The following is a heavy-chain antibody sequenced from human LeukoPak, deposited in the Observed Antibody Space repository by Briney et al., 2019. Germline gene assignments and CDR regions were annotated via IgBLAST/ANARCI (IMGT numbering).Heavy chain of an antibody. V-gene: IGHV4-59*01. D-gene: IGHD6-13*01. CDR1: GGSISSYY. J-gene: IGHJ2*01. CDR2: IYYSGSA. CDR3: ARTYGSSGLGYFDL. Sequence: PSETLSLTCTVSGGSISSYYWSWIRQPPGKGLEWIGYIYYSGSANYSPSLKSRLTISVDTSKNQFSLKLSSVTAADTAVYYCARTYGSSGLGYFDLWGRGTLVTVSS.